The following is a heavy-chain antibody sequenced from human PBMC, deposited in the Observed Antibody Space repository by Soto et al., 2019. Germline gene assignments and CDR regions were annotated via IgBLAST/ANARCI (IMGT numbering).Heavy chain of an antibody. CDR2: IDPSDSYT. D-gene: IGHD2-15*01. V-gene: IGHV5-10-1*01. CDR1: GYSFTSYW. J-gene: IGHJ6*02. CDR3: ASGGYCSGGSCSRDDYGMDV. Sequence: GESLKISCKGSGYSFTSYWISWVRQMPGKGLEWMGRIDPSDSYTNYSPSFQGHVTISADKSISTAYLQWSSLKASDTAMYYCASGGYCSGGSCSRDDYGMDVWGQGTPVTVSS.